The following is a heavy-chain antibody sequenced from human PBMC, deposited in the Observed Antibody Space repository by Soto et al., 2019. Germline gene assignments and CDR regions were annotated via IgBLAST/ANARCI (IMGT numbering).Heavy chain of an antibody. Sequence: SETLSLTCTVSGGSISSYYWSWIRQPPGKGLEWIGYIYYSGSTNYNPSLKSRVTISVDTSKNQFSLKLSSVTAADTAVYYCARSRYYYGSGSDLGWLDPWGQGTLVTVSS. CDR1: GGSISSYY. J-gene: IGHJ5*02. D-gene: IGHD3-10*01. CDR3: ARSRYYYGSGSDLGWLDP. V-gene: IGHV4-59*01. CDR2: IYYSGST.